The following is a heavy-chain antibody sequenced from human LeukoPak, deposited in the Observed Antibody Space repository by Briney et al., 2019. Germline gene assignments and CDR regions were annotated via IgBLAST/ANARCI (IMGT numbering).Heavy chain of an antibody. CDR2: ISGSGGST. Sequence: GGSLRLSCAASRFTFNSYGMSWVRQAPGKGLEWVSAISGSGGSTYYADSVKGRFTISRDNSKNTLYLQMNSLRAEDTAVYYCASDEVGSGWYDYWGQGTLVTVSS. D-gene: IGHD6-19*01. J-gene: IGHJ4*02. CDR1: RFTFNSYG. V-gene: IGHV3-23*01. CDR3: ASDEVGSGWYDY.